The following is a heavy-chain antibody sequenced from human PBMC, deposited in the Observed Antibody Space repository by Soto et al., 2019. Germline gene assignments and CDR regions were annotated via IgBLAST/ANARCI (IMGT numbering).Heavy chain of an antibody. CDR2: INHSGST. J-gene: IGHJ5*02. Sequence: KTSETLSLTCAVYGGSFSGYYWSWIRQPPGKGLEWIGEINHSGSTNYNPSLKSRVTISVDTSKNQFSLKLSSVTAADTAVYYCARGKYNWNYANWFDPWGQGTLVTVSS. CDR1: GGSFSGYY. V-gene: IGHV4-34*01. CDR3: ARGKYNWNYANWFDP. D-gene: IGHD1-7*01.